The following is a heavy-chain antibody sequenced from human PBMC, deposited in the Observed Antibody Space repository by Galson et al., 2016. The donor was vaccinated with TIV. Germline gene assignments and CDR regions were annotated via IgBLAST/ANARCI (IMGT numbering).Heavy chain of an antibody. CDR3: ARVSNPDYHGWGSSWKY. CDR1: GFTFSKFP. D-gene: IGHD3-10*01. V-gene: IGHV3-23*01. CDR2: SISRGDET. Sequence: SLRLSCAASGFTFSKFPMSWVRQAPGKGLEWVSTSISRGDETFYADSVQGRFTISRDTSTSTVFLQMNGLRADDTAVYYCARVSNPDYHGWGSSWKYWGQGTLVTVSS. J-gene: IGHJ4*02.